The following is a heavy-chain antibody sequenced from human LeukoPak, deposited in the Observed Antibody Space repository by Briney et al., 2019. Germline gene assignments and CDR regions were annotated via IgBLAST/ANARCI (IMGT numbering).Heavy chain of an antibody. V-gene: IGHV4-34*01. Sequence: SETLSLTCAVYGGSFSGYYWSWIRQPPGKGLEWIGEINHSGSTNYNPSLKSRVTISVDTSKNQFSLKLSSVTAADTAAYYCARGGLTAIVVVPSYLDYWGQGTLVTVSS. CDR2: INHSGST. D-gene: IGHD2-2*01. J-gene: IGHJ4*02. CDR3: ARGGLTAIVVVPSYLDY. CDR1: GGSFSGYY.